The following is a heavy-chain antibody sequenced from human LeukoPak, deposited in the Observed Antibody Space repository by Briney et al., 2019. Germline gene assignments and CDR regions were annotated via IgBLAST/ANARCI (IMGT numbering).Heavy chain of an antibody. D-gene: IGHD5-24*01. J-gene: IGHJ6*03. Sequence: SETLSLTCTVSGGSISSHYWSWIRQPPGKGLEWIGYIYYSGSTNYNPSLKSRVTISVDTSKNQFSLKLSSVTAAYTAVYYCARELGYKTPYYYYYMDVWGKGTTVTVSS. V-gene: IGHV4-59*11. CDR3: ARELGYKTPYYYYYMDV. CDR2: IYYSGST. CDR1: GGSISSHY.